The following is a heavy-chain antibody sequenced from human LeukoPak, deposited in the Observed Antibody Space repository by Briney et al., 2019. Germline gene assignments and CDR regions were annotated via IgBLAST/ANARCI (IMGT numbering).Heavy chain of an antibody. V-gene: IGHV3-30*04. CDR2: LPPDGSYQ. CDR3: ARGLHDRSWYGAH. CDR1: GFTFSDYS. J-gene: IGHJ4*02. D-gene: IGHD6-13*01. Sequence: GGSLRLSCAASGFTFSDYSMQWVRQAPGKGLEWVALLPPDGSYQYYADSLKGRFTISRDNFKNALYLQMNSLRLEDTAVYYCARGLHDRSWYGAHWGQGTLLSVSS.